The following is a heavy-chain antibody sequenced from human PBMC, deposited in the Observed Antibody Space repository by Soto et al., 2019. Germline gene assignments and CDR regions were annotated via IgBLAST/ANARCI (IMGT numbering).Heavy chain of an antibody. V-gene: IGHV3-33*01. CDR3: ARDRRTTDHDPYYYYYGMDV. J-gene: IGHJ6*02. CDR2: IWYDGSNK. CDR1: GFTFSSYG. D-gene: IGHD1-7*01. Sequence: PGGSLRLSCAASGFTFSSYGMHWVRQAPGKGLEWVAVIWYDGSNKYYADSVKGRFTISRDNSKNTLYLQMNSLRAEDTAVYYCARDRRTTDHDPYYYYYGMDVWGQGTTVTVYS.